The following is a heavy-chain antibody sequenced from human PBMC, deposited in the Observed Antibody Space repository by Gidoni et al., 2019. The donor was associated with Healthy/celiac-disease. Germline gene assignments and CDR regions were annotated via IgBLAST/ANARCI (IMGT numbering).Heavy chain of an antibody. V-gene: IGHV3-30-3*01. D-gene: IGHD2-15*01. CDR2: ISYDGSNK. CDR1: GSTFSSHA. CDR3: ARDSSIVVVPRGSYYYYGMDV. J-gene: IGHJ6*02. Sequence: QVQLVEPGGGVVQPGRSLRLSCAASGSTFSSHAMHWVRQAPGKGLEWVAVISYDGSNKYYADSVKGRFTISRDNSKNTLYLQMNSLRAEDTAVYYCARDSSIVVVPRGSYYYYGMDVWGQGTTVTVSS.